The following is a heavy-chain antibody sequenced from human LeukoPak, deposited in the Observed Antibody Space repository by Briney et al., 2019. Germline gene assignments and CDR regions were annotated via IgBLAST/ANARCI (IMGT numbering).Heavy chain of an antibody. CDR3: AKSPGHGDHFDY. CDR2: ISAGAFNT. V-gene: IGHV3-23*01. Sequence: GGSLRLSCAASGFTFSTYAMTWARQAPGKGLEWVSGISAGAFNTYYADSVRGRFTISRDDSKNTVYLQMNSLRADDTAIYYCAKSPGHGDHFDYWGQGTLVTVSS. J-gene: IGHJ4*02. D-gene: IGHD4-17*01. CDR1: GFTFSTYA.